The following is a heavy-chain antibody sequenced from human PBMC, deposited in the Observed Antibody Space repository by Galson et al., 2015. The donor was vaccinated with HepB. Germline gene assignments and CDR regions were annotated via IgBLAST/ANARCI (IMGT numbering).Heavy chain of an antibody. V-gene: IGHV3-15*05. CDR2: IKTKADGAATKGDGATR. CDR1: GFTFKDAH. CDR3: TTGTVLNF. J-gene: IGHJ4*01. D-gene: IGHD3/OR15-3a*01. Sequence: SLRLSCAASGFTFKDAHMNWVRQGPGKGLEWVARIKTKADGAATKGDGATRDFAAPVKGRFTISRDDSKNMVYLQMDSLETEDTAVYYCTTGTVLNFWGHGTLVTVSS.